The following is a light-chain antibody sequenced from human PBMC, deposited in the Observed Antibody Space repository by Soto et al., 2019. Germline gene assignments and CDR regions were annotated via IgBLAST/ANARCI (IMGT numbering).Light chain of an antibody. V-gene: IGKV3-15*01. CDR2: GAS. J-gene: IGKJ1*01. Sequence: EILMTQSPATLSVSPGERATLSCRASQSISSDLAWYQHKPGQGPRLIIYGASTRVTGIPARFSGSGSGTEFTLTISSLQSEDFAVYYCQQYNGGWTFGQGTKVEIK. CDR3: QQYNGGWT. CDR1: QSISSD.